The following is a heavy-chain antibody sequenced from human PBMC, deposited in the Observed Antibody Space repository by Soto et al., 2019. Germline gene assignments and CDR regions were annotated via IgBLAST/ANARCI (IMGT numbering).Heavy chain of an antibody. CDR2: IYYSGST. Sequence: SETLSLTCTVSGGSISSSSYYWGWIRQPPGKGLEWIGSIYYSGSTYYNPSLKSRVTISVDTSKNQFSLKLSSVTAADTAVYYCARQGWQLERLYYYYYYMDVWGKGTTVTVSS. J-gene: IGHJ6*03. CDR3: ARQGWQLERLYYYYYYMDV. D-gene: IGHD6-6*01. CDR1: GGSISSSSYY. V-gene: IGHV4-39*01.